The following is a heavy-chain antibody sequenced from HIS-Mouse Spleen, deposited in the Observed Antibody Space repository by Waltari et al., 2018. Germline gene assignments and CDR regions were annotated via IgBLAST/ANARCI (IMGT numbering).Heavy chain of an antibody. CDR3: AKDKHHAFDY. CDR1: GCPFSGYG. J-gene: IGHJ4*02. V-gene: IGHV3-30*18. CDR2: ISYDGSNK. Sequence: QVQLVESGGGVVQPGRSLRLACAASGCPFSGYGMHWVRQDPGKGLEWVEVISYDGSNKYYADSVKGRFTISRDNSKNTLYLQMNSLRAEDTAVYYCAKDKHHAFDYWGQGTLVTVSS.